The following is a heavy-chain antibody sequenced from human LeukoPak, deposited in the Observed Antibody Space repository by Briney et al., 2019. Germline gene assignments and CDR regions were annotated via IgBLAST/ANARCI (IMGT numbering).Heavy chain of an antibody. V-gene: IGHV1-69*13. J-gene: IGHJ4*02. Sequence: SVKVSCKASGGSFSTNAISWVRQAPGQGLEWMGALIPFFDTGTYSQKFQDRLTITADQSTSTVYMELSSLTSEDTAVYYCTRDLGYGNGGNYWGQGTLVTVSS. CDR1: GGSFSTNA. CDR2: LIPFFDTG. CDR3: TRDLGYGNGGNY. D-gene: IGHD5-18*01.